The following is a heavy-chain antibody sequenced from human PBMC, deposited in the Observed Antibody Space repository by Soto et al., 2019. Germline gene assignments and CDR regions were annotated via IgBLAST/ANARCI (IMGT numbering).Heavy chain of an antibody. CDR1: GGTFSSYA. CDR3: ASSENYYDSSGYYYTYWYFDL. D-gene: IGHD3-22*01. Sequence: QVQLVQSGAEVKKPGSSVKVSCKASGGTFSSYAISWVRQAPGQGLEWMGGIIPIFGTANYAQKFQGRVTITADESTSTAYMALSSLRSEDTAVYYCASSENYYDSSGYYYTYWYFDLWGRGTLVTVSS. CDR2: IIPIFGTA. V-gene: IGHV1-69*01. J-gene: IGHJ2*01.